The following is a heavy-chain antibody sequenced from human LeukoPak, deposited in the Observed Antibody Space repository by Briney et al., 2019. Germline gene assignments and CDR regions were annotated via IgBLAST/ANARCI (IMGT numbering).Heavy chain of an antibody. V-gene: IGHV1-2*02. CDR1: GYTVTGYY. CDR3: AGSGSTYYYYYMDV. D-gene: IGHD3-10*01. Sequence: ASVQVSCKASGYTVTGYYMHWVRQAPGQGLEWMGWINPNSGGTNYAQKFQGRVTMTRDTSISTAYMELSRLRSDDTAVYYCAGSGSTYYYYYMDVWGKGTTVTVSS. J-gene: IGHJ6*03. CDR2: INPNSGGT.